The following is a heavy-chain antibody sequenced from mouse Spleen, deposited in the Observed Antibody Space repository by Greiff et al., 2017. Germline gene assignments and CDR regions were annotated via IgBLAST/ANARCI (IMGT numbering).Heavy chain of an antibody. CDR1: GYTFTDYE. Sequence: QVQLQQSGAELVRPGASVTLSCKASGYTFTDYEMHWVKQTPVHGLEWIGAIDPETGGTAYNQKFKGKAILTADKSSSTAYMELRSLTSEDSAVYYCTRKSHEGFAYWGQGTLVTVSA. CDR3: TRKSHEGFAY. V-gene: IGHV1-15*01. J-gene: IGHJ3*01. CDR2: IDPETGGT.